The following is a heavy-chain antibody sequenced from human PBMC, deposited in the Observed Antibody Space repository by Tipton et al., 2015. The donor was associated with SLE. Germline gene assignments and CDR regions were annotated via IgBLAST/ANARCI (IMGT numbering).Heavy chain of an antibody. CDR2: IYYSGNT. CDR3: AGGGYGSGAGPYYYYYGMDV. Sequence: TLSLTCTVSGGSISSHYWSWIRQPPGRGLEWIGSIYYSGNTYYNPSLKSRVTMSVDTSKNQFSLKLNSVTAADTAVYYCAGGGYGSGAGPYYYYYGMDVWGQGTTVTVSS. CDR1: GGSISSHY. J-gene: IGHJ6*02. D-gene: IGHD3-10*01. V-gene: IGHV4-59*04.